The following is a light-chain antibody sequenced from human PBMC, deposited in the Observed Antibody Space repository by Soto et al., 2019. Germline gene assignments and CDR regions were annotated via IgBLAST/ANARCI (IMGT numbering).Light chain of an antibody. Sequence: QSALTQPASVSGSPGQSITISCTGTSSDIGSYNYVAWYQQFPGKTPKLIIYEVRNRPSGVSFRFSGSKSGNTASPTISGLQAEDEADYYCISSTSSSTLHVFGTGTKVTVL. CDR3: ISSTSSSTLHV. J-gene: IGLJ1*01. CDR1: SSDIGSYNY. CDR2: EVR. V-gene: IGLV2-14*01.